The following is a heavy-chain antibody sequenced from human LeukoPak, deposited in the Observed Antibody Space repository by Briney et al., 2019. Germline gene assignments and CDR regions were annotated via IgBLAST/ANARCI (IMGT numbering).Heavy chain of an antibody. CDR2: ISVSAGST. V-gene: IGHV3-23*01. CDR1: GFTFSTYA. J-gene: IGHJ4*02. Sequence: GGSLRLSCAASGFTFSTYAMSWVRQAPGKGPEWVSAISVSAGSTYYADSVKGRFTISRDNSKNTLYLQMNSLRAEDTAVYYCATGSVRYSASWYSQEGDYWGQGTLVTVSS. D-gene: IGHD6-13*01. CDR3: ATGSVRYSASWYSQEGDY.